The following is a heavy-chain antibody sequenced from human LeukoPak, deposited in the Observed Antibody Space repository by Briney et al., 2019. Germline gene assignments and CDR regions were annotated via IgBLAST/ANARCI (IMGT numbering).Heavy chain of an antibody. J-gene: IGHJ5*02. Sequence: GASVTVSRKASGYTFTRYYMHWVRQAPGQPLEWVGRINPNSGGTNYAQTFQGRATMPRDTSISTAYMELSRLTPDDTAVYSWARVLLWCGEYSENWFDLWGQGTLVTVSS. D-gene: IGHD3-10*01. CDR3: ARVLLWCGEYSENWFDL. V-gene: IGHV1-2*06. CDR1: GYTFTRYY. CDR2: INPNSGGT.